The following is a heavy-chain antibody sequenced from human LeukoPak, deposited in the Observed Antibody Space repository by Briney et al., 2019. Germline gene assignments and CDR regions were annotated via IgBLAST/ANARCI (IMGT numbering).Heavy chain of an antibody. CDR1: GFTFSSYA. J-gene: IGHJ3*02. Sequence: GGSLRLSCAASGFTFSSYAMSWVRQAPGKGLEWVSAISGSGGSTYYADSVKGRFTISRDNSKNKLYLQMNSLRAEDTAVYYCAKDSIAVAGTRVNAFDIWGQGTMVTVSS. CDR3: AKDSIAVAGTRVNAFDI. V-gene: IGHV3-23*01. D-gene: IGHD6-19*01. CDR2: ISGSGGST.